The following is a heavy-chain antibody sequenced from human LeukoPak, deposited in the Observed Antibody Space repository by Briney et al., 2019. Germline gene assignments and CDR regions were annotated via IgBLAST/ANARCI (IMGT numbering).Heavy chain of an antibody. J-gene: IGHJ4*02. Sequence: PGGSLRLSCAASGFTFSSYSMNWVRQAPGKGLEWVSYTSSSFTTNYADSVKGRFTISRDNAKNSLYLQMNSLRAEDTAVYYCARLYSYDSLDYWGQGTLVTVSP. CDR3: ARLYSYDSLDY. CDR1: GFTFSSYS. CDR2: TSSSFTT. D-gene: IGHD3-16*02. V-gene: IGHV3-48*04.